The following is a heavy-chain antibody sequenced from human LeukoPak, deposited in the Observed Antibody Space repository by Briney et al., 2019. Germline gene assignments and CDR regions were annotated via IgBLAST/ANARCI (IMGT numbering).Heavy chain of an antibody. CDR2: ISWNSGSI. CDR1: GFTFDDYA. CDR3: ARDARDSSGWYQFSNWFDP. J-gene: IGHJ5*02. D-gene: IGHD6-19*01. Sequence: GRSLRLSCAASGFTFDDYAMHWVRQAPGKGLEWVSGISWNSGSIGYADSVKGRFTISRDNSKNTLYLQMNSLRAEDTAVYYCARDARDSSGWYQFSNWFDPWGQGTLVTVSS. V-gene: IGHV3-9*01.